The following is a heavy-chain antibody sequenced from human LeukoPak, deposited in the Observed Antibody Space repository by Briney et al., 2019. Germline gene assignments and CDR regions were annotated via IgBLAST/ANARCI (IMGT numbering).Heavy chain of an antibody. D-gene: IGHD2/OR15-2a*01. Sequence: GGSLRLSCEASGFTFSSYSMNWVRQAPGKGLEWVSYISFSSATIHYADSVKGRFTISRDNAKNSLYLQMKSLRAEDTAVYYCARGKTSQNIVTRKTYNWFDPWGQGTLVTVSS. V-gene: IGHV3-48*01. CDR2: ISFSSATI. J-gene: IGHJ5*02. CDR1: GFTFSSYS. CDR3: ARGKTSQNIVTRKTYNWFDP.